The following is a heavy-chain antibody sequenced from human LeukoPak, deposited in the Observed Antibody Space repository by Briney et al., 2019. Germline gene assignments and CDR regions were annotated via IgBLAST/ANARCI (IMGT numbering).Heavy chain of an antibody. CDR3: ARDMGRYSGYDYDY. Sequence: ASVKVSCKASGYTFTDYYLHRVRQAPGQGLEWVGWIHPNSGATHYAQKFQGRLTMTRDTSISTAYMELTRLRSDDTAVYYCARDMGRYSGYDYDYWGQGTLVTASS. CDR1: GYTFTDYY. CDR2: IHPNSGAT. V-gene: IGHV1-2*02. J-gene: IGHJ4*02. D-gene: IGHD5-12*01.